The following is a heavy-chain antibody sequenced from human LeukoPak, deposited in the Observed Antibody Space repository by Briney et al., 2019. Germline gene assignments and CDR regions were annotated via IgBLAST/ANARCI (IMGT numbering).Heavy chain of an antibody. CDR2: IYYSGST. CDR1: GGSLSSYY. Sequence: SETLSLTCTVSGGSLSSYYWSWIRQPPGKGLEWIGYIYYSGSTNYNPSLKSRVTISVDTSKNQFSLKLSSVTAADTAVYYCARIDMVRGEPSDYYFDYWGQGTLVTVSS. J-gene: IGHJ4*02. D-gene: IGHD3-10*01. V-gene: IGHV4-59*01. CDR3: ARIDMVRGEPSDYYFDY.